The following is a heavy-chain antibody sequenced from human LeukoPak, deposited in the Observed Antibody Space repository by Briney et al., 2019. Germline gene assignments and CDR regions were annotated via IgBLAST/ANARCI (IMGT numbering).Heavy chain of an antibody. D-gene: IGHD2-2*01. CDR2: INPSGSTI. V-gene: IGHV3-11*01. CDR1: GFTFSGYY. CDR3: ARVRGSGFCSGSSCAKDPGYYYYMDV. Sequence: GGSLRLSCEGSGFTFSGYYMSWIRQAPGKGLEWVSYINPSGSTIYYADSVKGQFTISRDNAKKSMGLQMYSLRAEDTAVYYCARVRGSGFCSGSSCAKDPGYYYYMDVWGKGTTVTVSS. J-gene: IGHJ6*03.